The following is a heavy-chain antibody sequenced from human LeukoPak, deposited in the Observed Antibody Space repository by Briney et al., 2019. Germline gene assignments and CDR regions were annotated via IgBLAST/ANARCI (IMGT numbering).Heavy chain of an antibody. Sequence: SETLSLTCTVSGGSISSYYWSWIRQPTGKGLEWIGRIYTSGSTNYNPSLKSRVTMSVDTSKNQFSLKLSSVTAADTAVYYCARDSRLEWLLSPRLYYGMDVWGQGTTVTVSS. D-gene: IGHD3-3*01. CDR3: ARDSRLEWLLSPRLYYGMDV. CDR1: GGSISSYY. J-gene: IGHJ6*02. CDR2: IYTSGST. V-gene: IGHV4-4*07.